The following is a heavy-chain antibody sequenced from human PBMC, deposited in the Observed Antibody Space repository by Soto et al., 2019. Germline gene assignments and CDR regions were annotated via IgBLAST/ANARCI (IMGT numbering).Heavy chain of an antibody. CDR1: GGSINSDYYH. D-gene: IGHD2-21*02. CDR3: AREDDGGDSLDV. J-gene: IGHJ6*02. Sequence: TLSLTCTVSGGSINSDYYHWTWIRQSPGKGLEWIGYIHHSGAILYNPSFKSRLAISVDTSKNQFSLHLSSVTDTDTAVYFCAREDDGGDSLDVWGQGTTVTVSS. V-gene: IGHV4-30-4*08. CDR2: IHHSGAI.